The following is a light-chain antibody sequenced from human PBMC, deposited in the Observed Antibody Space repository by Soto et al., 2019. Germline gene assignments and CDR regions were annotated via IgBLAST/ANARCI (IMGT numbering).Light chain of an antibody. Sequence: DMHMTQSPSTLSAALGDTVTITSRASQSIGSYLNWYQQKPGKAPNLLIHGGSILQSGVPPRFSGGGGGTDFTLTISSLQPEDFASYYCQQIYTIPLTFGGGTKVDIK. CDR1: QSIGSY. J-gene: IGKJ4*01. CDR2: GGS. V-gene: IGKV1-39*01. CDR3: QQIYTIPLT.